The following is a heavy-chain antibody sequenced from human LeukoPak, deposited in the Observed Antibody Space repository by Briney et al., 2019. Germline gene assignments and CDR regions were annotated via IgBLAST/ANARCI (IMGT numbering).Heavy chain of an antibody. CDR2: IHYTGNT. J-gene: IGHJ6*03. D-gene: IGHD4-17*01. Sequence: PSESLSLTCTVSGDSISPNYWSWIRQPPGKGLEWIGYIHYTGNTNYNPSLKSRVTISVNTSKNRFSLKLSSVTAADTAVYYCARSGTATSFYYYYYMDVWGKGTTVTVSS. CDR3: ARSGTATSFYYYYYMDV. CDR1: GDSISPNY. V-gene: IGHV4-59*01.